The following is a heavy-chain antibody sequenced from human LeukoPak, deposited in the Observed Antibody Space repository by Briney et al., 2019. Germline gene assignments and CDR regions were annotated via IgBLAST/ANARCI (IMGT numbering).Heavy chain of an antibody. J-gene: IGHJ4*02. V-gene: IGHV1-2*02. CDR2: INPNSGGT. CDR1: GYTFTGYY. CDR3: ARGPLYSSSWLDY. D-gene: IGHD6-13*01. Sequence: ASVKVSCKASGYTFTGYYMHWVRQAPGQGLEWMGWINPNSGGTNYAQKFQGRVTMTRDTSISTAFMELSRLRSDDTAVYCCARGPLYSSSWLDYWGQGTLVTVSS.